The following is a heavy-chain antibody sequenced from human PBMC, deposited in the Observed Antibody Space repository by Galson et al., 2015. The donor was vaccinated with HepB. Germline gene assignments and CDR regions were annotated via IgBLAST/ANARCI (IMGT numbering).Heavy chain of an antibody. CDR1: GFTVNRYW. V-gene: IGHV3-74*01. CDR3: ARDPGGGGYDLDY. Sequence: SLRLSCAVSGFTVNRYWMHWVRQAPGKGLVWVARINSDGSGTAYADFARGRFPISRDNARKRLYLQMNGLKVEDTAVYYCARDPGGGGYDLDYWGQGTQVSVSS. J-gene: IGHJ4*02. D-gene: IGHD5-12*01. CDR2: INSDGSGT.